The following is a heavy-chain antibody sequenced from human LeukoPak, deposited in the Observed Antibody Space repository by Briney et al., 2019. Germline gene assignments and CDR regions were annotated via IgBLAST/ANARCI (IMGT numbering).Heavy chain of an antibody. J-gene: IGHJ4*02. D-gene: IGHD6-13*01. V-gene: IGHV4-39*07. CDR1: GGSISSSSYY. CDR3: ARDPSIAAAGTPFDY. Sequence: KPSETLSLTCTVSGGSISSSSYYWGWIRQPPGKGLEWIGSIYYSGSTYYNPSLKSRVTISVDTSKNQFSLKLSSVTAADTAVYYCARDPSIAAAGTPFDYWGQGTLVTVSS. CDR2: IYYSGST.